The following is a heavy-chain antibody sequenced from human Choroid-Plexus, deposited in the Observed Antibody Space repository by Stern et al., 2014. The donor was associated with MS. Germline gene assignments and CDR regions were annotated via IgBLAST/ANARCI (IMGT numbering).Heavy chain of an antibody. D-gene: IGHD3-3*01. CDR3: ARDQRGITIFGVVTDYYYLGMDV. J-gene: IGHJ6*02. CDR2: INPYTGGP. Sequence: QVQLVQSGAEVKKPGASVKVSCKASGDIFSGYYIHWVRQAPGQGLEWMGWINPYTGGPKYSQKFQGRVTITTDTSTSTAYMELSSLTSDDTAVYYCARDQRGITIFGVVTDYYYLGMDVWGQGTTVTVSS. CDR1: GDIFSGYY. V-gene: IGHV1-2*02.